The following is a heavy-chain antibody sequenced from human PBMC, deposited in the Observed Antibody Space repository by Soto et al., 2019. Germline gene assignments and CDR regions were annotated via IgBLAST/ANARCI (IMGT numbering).Heavy chain of an antibody. D-gene: IGHD2-15*01. V-gene: IGHV1-3*01. CDR1: GYTFTSYA. J-gene: IGHJ4*02. Sequence: QVQLVQSGAEVKKPGASVKVSCKASGYTFTSYAMHWVRQAPGQRLEWMGWINAGNGNTKYSQKFQGRVTITRDTSASTAYMELSSLRSEDTAVYYCAGERGGYCSGGSCYYFDYWGQGTLVTVSS. CDR3: AGERGGYCSGGSCYYFDY. CDR2: INAGNGNT.